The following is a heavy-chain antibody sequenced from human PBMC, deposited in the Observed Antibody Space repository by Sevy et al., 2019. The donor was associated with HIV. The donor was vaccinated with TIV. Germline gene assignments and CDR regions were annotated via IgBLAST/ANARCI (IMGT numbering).Heavy chain of an antibody. CDR1: GFTFTTYT. V-gene: IGHV3-21*01. CDR3: AREEGVLRYFD. Sequence: GGSLRLSCAASGFTFTTYTMNRVRQAPGKGLEWVSSISSSSSYIYYADSVKGRFTISRDNAKNSLYLQINSLRAEDTAVYYCAREEGVLRYFDWGQGTLVTVSS. CDR2: ISSSSSYI. D-gene: IGHD3-9*01. J-gene: IGHJ4*02.